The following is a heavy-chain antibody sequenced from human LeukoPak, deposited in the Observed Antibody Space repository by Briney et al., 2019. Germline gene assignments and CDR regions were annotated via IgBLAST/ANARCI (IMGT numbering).Heavy chain of an antibody. V-gene: IGHV4-61*02. CDR1: GGSISSGNYY. J-gene: IGHJ4*02. CDR3: ARYYYGSGSSYFDY. D-gene: IGHD3-10*01. CDR2: IYSSGST. Sequence: SETLSLTCTVSGGSISSGNYYWTWIRQPAGQGLEWIGRIYSSGSTNYNPSLKSRVTISVDTSKNQFSLKLSSVTAADTAVYYCARYYYGSGSSYFDYWGQGTLVTVSS.